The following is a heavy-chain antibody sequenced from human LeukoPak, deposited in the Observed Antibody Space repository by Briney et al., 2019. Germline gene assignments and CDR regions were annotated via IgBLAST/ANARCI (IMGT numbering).Heavy chain of an antibody. Sequence: PETQSLTCTVSGGSISSYSWSWIRQPAGKGLEWIGRIYISGGTNYNPSLKSRVTMSVDTSQNQISLKLSSVTAADTAVYYCAREKLLDGVADWGQGTLVTVSS. CDR3: AREKLLDGVAD. J-gene: IGHJ4*02. CDR2: IYISGGT. CDR1: GGSISSYS. V-gene: IGHV4-4*07. D-gene: IGHD2-15*01.